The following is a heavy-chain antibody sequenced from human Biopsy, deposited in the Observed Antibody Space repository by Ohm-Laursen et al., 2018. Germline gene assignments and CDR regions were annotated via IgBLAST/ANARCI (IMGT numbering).Heavy chain of an antibody. V-gene: IGHV2-70*11. CDR2: VCWDEHQ. D-gene: IGHD6-13*01. Sequence: THTVPLTCSLSGFSLSSRGMCVRWTRQAPAKALEWLERVCWDEHQAYPASPQTKLSISKDTSNNQVVLTVNNVDPADTATYYCARTPILIVSAGLVYRHRRHLQGMDAWGQGIAVTVS. CDR1: GFSLSSRGMC. CDR3: ARTPILIVSAGLVYRHRRHLQGMDA. J-gene: IGHJ6*02.